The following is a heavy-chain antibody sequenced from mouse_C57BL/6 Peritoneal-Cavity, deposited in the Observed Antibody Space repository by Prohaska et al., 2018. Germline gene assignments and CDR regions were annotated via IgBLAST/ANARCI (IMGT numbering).Heavy chain of an antibody. Sequence: EVQLQQSGPVLVKPGASVKMSCKASGYTFTDYYMNWVKQSHGKRLEWIGVINPYNGGTSYNQKFKGKATLTVDKSSSTAYMELNSLTSEDSAVYYCASYYGSSHFDYWGQGTTLTVSS. V-gene: IGHV1-19*01. CDR2: INPYNGGT. D-gene: IGHD1-1*01. J-gene: IGHJ2*01. CDR1: GYTFTDYY. CDR3: ASYYGSSHFDY.